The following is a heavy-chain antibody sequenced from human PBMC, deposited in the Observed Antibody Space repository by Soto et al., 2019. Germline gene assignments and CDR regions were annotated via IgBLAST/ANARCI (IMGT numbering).Heavy chain of an antibody. CDR3: ARGYANWFDP. CDR1: GYTFTSYY. D-gene: IGHD1-1*01. J-gene: IGHJ5*02. CDR2: INPSGGST. V-gene: IGHV1-46*01. Sequence: GASVKVSCKASGYTFTSYYMHWVRQTPGQGLEWMGIINPSGGSTGYAQNFQGRVTMTRDTSTSTVYMELSSLTSEDTAVYYCARGYANWFDPWGQGTLVTVSS.